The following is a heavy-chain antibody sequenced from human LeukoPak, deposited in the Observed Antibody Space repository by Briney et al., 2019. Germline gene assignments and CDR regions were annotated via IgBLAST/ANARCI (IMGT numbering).Heavy chain of an antibody. Sequence: PSETLSLTCSVSGGSVSSYYWNWIRQPPGKGLEWIGFFYHSGGTHYNPSLKSRVTISLDTSKSQVSLNLNSVTAADTAVYHCARGYSSGWNGRVAFDPWGQGTLVTVSS. J-gene: IGHJ5*02. CDR2: FYHSGGT. D-gene: IGHD6-19*01. CDR3: ARGYSSGWNGRVAFDP. CDR1: GGSVSSYY. V-gene: IGHV4-59*02.